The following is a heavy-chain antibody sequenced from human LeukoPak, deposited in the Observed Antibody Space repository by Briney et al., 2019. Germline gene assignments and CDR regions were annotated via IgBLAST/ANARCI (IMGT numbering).Heavy chain of an antibody. J-gene: IGHJ4*02. CDR3: ARDTPRVVAAIDY. Sequence: GGSLRLSCAASGFTLSTYWMHWVRQGPGKGLVWVSCINSDGSRTTYADSVKGRFTISRDNAKNTLYLQMNTLRVEDTAVYYCARDTPRVVAAIDYWGQGTLVTVSS. D-gene: IGHD2-15*01. CDR2: INSDGSRT. CDR1: GFTLSTYW. V-gene: IGHV3-74*01.